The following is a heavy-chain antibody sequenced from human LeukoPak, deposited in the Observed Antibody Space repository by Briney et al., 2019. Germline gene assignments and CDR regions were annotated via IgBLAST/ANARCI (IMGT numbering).Heavy chain of an antibody. CDR3: AREWTGDYYDSSGYPDLYAFDI. D-gene: IGHD3-22*01. Sequence: SETLSLTCSVSGDSLSSYSWSWIRQPPGKGLEWIGNIFNSGSTNYNPSLKSRVTISVDTSKNQFSLKLSSVTAADTAVYYCAREWTGDYYDSSGYPDLYAFDIWGQGTMVTVSS. V-gene: IGHV4-59*01. CDR2: IFNSGST. CDR1: GDSLSSYS. J-gene: IGHJ3*02.